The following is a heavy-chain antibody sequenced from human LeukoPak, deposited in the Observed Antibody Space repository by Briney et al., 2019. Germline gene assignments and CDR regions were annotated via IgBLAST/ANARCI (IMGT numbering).Heavy chain of an antibody. CDR1: GGTFSSYA. D-gene: IGHD3-3*01. CDR3: ARGTIFGVRPPPSYYMDV. CDR2: IIPIFGTA. Sequence: ASVKVSCKASGGTFSSYAISWVRQAPGQGLEWMGGIIPIFGTANYAQKFQGRVTITTDESTSTAYMELSSLRSEDTAVYYCARGTIFGVRPPPSYYMDVWGKGTTVTVSS. J-gene: IGHJ6*03. V-gene: IGHV1-69*05.